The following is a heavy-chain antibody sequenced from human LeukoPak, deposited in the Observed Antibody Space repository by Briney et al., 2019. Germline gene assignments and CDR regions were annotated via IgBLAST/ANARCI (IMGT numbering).Heavy chain of an antibody. CDR2: IYYNGNT. V-gene: IGHV4-39*01. J-gene: IGHJ4*02. Sequence: NPSETLSLTCTVSGGSINSVSYYWGWIRQPPGKGLEWIGSIYYNGNTYYTPSLKSRLTISVDTSKNQFSLRLSSVTATDTALYFCATHRIAVASVDYWGQGILVSVSS. CDR1: GGSINSVSYY. CDR3: ATHRIAVASVDY. D-gene: IGHD6-19*01.